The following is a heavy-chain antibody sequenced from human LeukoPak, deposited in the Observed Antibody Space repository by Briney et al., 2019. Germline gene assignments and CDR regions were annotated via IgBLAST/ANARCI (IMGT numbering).Heavy chain of an antibody. Sequence: SETLSLTCTVSGGSISSYYWSWIRQPPGKGLEWIGYIYYSGSTNYNPSLKSRVTISVDTSKNQFSLKLSSVTAADTAVYYCARHDYDMLTAQGAFDIWGQGTMVTVSS. CDR3: ARHDYDMLTAQGAFDI. D-gene: IGHD3-9*01. J-gene: IGHJ3*02. CDR2: IYYSGST. CDR1: GGSISSYY. V-gene: IGHV4-59*01.